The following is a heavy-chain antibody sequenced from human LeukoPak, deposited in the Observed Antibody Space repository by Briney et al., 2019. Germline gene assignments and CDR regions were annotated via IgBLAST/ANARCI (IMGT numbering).Heavy chain of an antibody. Sequence: ASVKVSCKASGYTFTGYYMHWVRQAPGQGLEWMGWINPNSGGTNYAQKFQGWVTMTRDTSISTAYMELGRLRSDDTAVYYCARGRIAVAGTGRYYYYGMDVWGKGTTVTVSS. CDR1: GYTFTGYY. V-gene: IGHV1-2*04. D-gene: IGHD6-19*01. CDR2: INPNSGGT. J-gene: IGHJ6*04. CDR3: ARGRIAVAGTGRYYYYGMDV.